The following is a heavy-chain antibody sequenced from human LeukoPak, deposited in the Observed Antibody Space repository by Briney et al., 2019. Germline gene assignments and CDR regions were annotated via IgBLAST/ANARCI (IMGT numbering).Heavy chain of an antibody. J-gene: IGHJ4*02. D-gene: IGHD6-13*01. Sequence: SETLSLTCTVSGGSISSYYWSWIRQPPGKGLEWIGYMYYRGNTNYDPSPKSRVTISIDTPNNQFSLKLGSVTAADTAVYYCATGVHGIAAAGDYYFDYWGQGTLVTVSS. V-gene: IGHV4-59*01. CDR2: MYYRGNT. CDR1: GGSISSYY. CDR3: ATGVHGIAAAGDYYFDY.